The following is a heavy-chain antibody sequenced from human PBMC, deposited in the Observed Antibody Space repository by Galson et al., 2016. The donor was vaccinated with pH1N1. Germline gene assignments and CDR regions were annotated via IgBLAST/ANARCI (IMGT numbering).Heavy chain of an antibody. Sequence: GSLRLSCAASGFSFSNYSMNWVRQAPGKGLEWVSSISSSYNYIYYSDSVEGRFTISRDNAKNSLFLQMNILRAEDTAVYYCARAGDFYDSFGYYGSSVDDWGQGTLVTVSS. D-gene: IGHD3-22*01. CDR2: ISSSYNYI. CDR3: ARAGDFYDSFGYYGSSVDD. V-gene: IGHV3-21*01. J-gene: IGHJ4*02. CDR1: GFSFSNYS.